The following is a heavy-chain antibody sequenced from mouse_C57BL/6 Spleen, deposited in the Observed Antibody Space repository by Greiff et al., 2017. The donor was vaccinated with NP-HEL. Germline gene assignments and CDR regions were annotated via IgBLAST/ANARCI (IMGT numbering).Heavy chain of an antibody. D-gene: IGHD1-1*01. V-gene: IGHV1-4*01. CDR1: GYTFTSYM. CDR3: AREGYGSSYGYFDY. CDR2: INPSSGYT. Sequence: VQLQQSGAELARPGASVKMSCKASGYTFTSYMMHWVKQRPGQGLEWIGYINPSSGYTKYNQKFKDKATLTADKSSSTAYMQLSSLTSEDSAVYYCAREGYGSSYGYFDYWGQGTTLTVSS. J-gene: IGHJ2*01.